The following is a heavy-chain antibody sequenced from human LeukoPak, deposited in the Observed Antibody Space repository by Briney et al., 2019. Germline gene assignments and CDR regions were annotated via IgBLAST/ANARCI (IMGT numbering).Heavy chain of an antibody. D-gene: IGHD3-9*01. J-gene: IGHJ3*02. CDR3: ARALYNGFDWTAPDM. CDR2: INPKSGAT. CDR1: GYIFTVYY. Sequence: AASVKVSCKASGYIFTVYYIHWVRQAPGQGPEWMGWINPKSGATKYEQEFKGRVSMTRDSSSSTAYMELARLRSDDTAVYYCARALYNGFDWTAPDMWGHGTLVTVSS. V-gene: IGHV1-2*02.